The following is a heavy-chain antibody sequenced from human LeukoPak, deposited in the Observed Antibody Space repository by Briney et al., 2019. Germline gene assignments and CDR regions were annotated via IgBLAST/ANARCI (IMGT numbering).Heavy chain of an antibody. D-gene: IGHD4-17*01. CDR2: INPNSGGT. V-gene: IGHV1-2*02. J-gene: IGHJ4*02. CDR1: GYTFTGYY. Sequence: ASVKVSCKASGYTFTGYYMHWVRQAPGQGLEWMGWINPNSGGTNYAQKFQGRVTMTRDTSISTAYMELSRLRSDDTDVYYCARNSLDYGDLTYGLIDYWGEGTLVTVSS. CDR3: ARNSLDYGDLTYGLIDY.